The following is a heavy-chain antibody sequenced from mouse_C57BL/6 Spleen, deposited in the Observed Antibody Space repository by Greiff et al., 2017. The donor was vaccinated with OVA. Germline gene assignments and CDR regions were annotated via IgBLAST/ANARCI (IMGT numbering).Heavy chain of an antibody. CDR2: IRLKSDNYAT. Sequence: EVKVEESGGGLVQPGGSMKLSCVASGFTFSNYWMNWVRQSPEKGLEWVAQIRLKSDNYATHYAESVKGRFTISRDDSKSSVYLQMNNLRAEDTGIYYCTVATVVATGDYWGQGTTLTVSS. D-gene: IGHD1-1*01. V-gene: IGHV6-3*01. CDR1: GFTFSNYW. CDR3: TVATVVATGDY. J-gene: IGHJ2*01.